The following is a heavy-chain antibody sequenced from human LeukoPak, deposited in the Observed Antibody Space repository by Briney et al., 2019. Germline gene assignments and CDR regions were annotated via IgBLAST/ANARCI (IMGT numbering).Heavy chain of an antibody. V-gene: IGHV3-21*01. CDR3: ARGYSSSWHHYYYYMDV. Sequence: GGSLRLSCAASGFTFSSYSMNWVRQAPGKGLEWVSSISSSSSYIYYADSVKGRFTISRDNAKNSLYLQMNSLRAEDTAVYYCARGYSSSWHHYYYYMDVWGKGTTVTVSS. J-gene: IGHJ6*03. CDR1: GFTFSSYS. D-gene: IGHD6-13*01. CDR2: ISSSSSYI.